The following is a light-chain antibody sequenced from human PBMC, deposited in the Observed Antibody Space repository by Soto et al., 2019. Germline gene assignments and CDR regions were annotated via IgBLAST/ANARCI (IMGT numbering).Light chain of an antibody. CDR1: GSSIGTNT. CDR3: AAWYGSLNNVL. Sequence: QSVLTQPPSASGTPGQRVTISCSGSGSSIGTNTVNWYRQLPGTAPKLLIYGNNQRPSGVPDRFSGSKSGTSASLAISGLQSEDEAEYYCAAWYGSLNNVLFGGGIKVTVL. V-gene: IGLV1-44*01. CDR2: GNN. J-gene: IGLJ2*01.